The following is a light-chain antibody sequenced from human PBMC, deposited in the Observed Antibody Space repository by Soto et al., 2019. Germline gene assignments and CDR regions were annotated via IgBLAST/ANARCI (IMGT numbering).Light chain of an antibody. CDR1: QDINIW. V-gene: IGKV1-5*03. CDR3: QQYIAYPWT. Sequence: DIQMTQSPSTQSASVGDRITITCRASQDINIWLAWYQQRPGQAPKVLISRASRLESGVPSRFSGSGSGTEFTLTIDSLQPADFAVYFCQQYIAYPWTFGPGAKVDIK. J-gene: IGKJ1*01. CDR2: RAS.